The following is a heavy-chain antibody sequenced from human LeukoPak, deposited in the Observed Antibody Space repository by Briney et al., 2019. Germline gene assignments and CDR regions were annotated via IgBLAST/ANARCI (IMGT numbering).Heavy chain of an antibody. CDR3: AKDPLWVDTPMDPFDY. D-gene: IGHD5-18*01. CDR2: IRGSGGST. CDR1: GFTFSSYA. Sequence: PGGSLRLSCAASGFTFSSYAMSWVRQAPGKGLEWVSAIRGSGGSTFYADSVKGRFTISRDNSKNTLYLQMNSLRAEDTAVYYCAKDPLWVDTPMDPFDYWGQGTLVTVSS. V-gene: IGHV3-23*01. J-gene: IGHJ4*02.